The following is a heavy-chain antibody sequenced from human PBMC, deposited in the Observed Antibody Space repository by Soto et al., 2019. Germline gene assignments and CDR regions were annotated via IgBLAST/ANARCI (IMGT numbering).Heavy chain of an antibody. CDR3: AKEDSSSSWGAYYYYGMDV. CDR2: ISYDGSNK. D-gene: IGHD6-6*01. CDR1: GFTFSSYG. Sequence: QVQLVESGGGVVQPGRSLRLSCAASGFTFSSYGMHWVRQAPGKGLGWVAVISYDGSNKYYADCVKGRFTISRDNSKNTLYLQMNSLRAEDTAVYYCAKEDSSSSWGAYYYYGMDVWGQGTTVTVSS. J-gene: IGHJ6*02. V-gene: IGHV3-30*18.